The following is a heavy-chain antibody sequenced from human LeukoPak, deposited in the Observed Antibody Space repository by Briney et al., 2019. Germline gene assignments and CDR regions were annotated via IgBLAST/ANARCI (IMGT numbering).Heavy chain of an antibody. J-gene: IGHJ4*02. Sequence: PGGSLRLSCAASGFTFSNYAMHWVRQAPGKGLEWVAVISYDGSNKYYADSVKGRFTISRDNSKNTLYLQMNSLRAEDTAFYYCARGGVLLWFGELSKRIDYWGQGTLVTVSS. CDR1: GFTFSNYA. CDR2: ISYDGSNK. V-gene: IGHV3-30*04. D-gene: IGHD3-10*01. CDR3: ARGGVLLWFGELSKRIDY.